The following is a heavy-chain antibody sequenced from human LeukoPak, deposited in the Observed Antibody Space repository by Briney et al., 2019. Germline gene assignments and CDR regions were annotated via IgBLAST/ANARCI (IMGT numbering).Heavy chain of an antibody. J-gene: IGHJ4*02. CDR3: ARGHCSSTTCSPDY. Sequence: GGSLRLSCAASGFTFSGYAMYLVPQSPGKGLEWVAVISYDGSNKYYADSVKGRFTISRDNSKNTLFLQMNSLRAEDTAVYYCARGHCSSTTCSPDYWGQGTLVTVSS. V-gene: IGHV3-30-3*01. CDR2: ISYDGSNK. D-gene: IGHD2-2*01. CDR1: GFTFSGYA.